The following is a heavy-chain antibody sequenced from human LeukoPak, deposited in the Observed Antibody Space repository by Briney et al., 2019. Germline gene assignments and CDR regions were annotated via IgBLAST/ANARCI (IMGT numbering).Heavy chain of an antibody. D-gene: IGHD3-10*01. V-gene: IGHV3-23*01. CDR2: ISGSGGGI. CDR1: GFTFSSYA. J-gene: IGHJ4*02. Sequence: PGGSLRLSCAASGFTFSSYAMSWVRQAPGEGLEWVSIISGSGGGIHYADSVRGRFTISRDNAKNSLYLQMSSLRAEDTAIYYCARGVYGTTRGGTFDYWGQGTLVTVSS. CDR3: ARGVYGTTRGGTFDY.